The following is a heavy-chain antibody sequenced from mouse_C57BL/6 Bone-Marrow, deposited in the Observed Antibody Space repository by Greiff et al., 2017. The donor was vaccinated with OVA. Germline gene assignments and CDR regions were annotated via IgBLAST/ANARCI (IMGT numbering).Heavy chain of an antibody. CDR1: GFTFSDYY. J-gene: IGHJ1*03. V-gene: IGHV5-16*01. Sequence: EVKLVESEGGLVQPGSSMKLSCTASGFTFSDYYMAWVRQVPEKGLEWVANINYDGSSTYYLDSLKSRFIISRDNAKNILYLQMSSLKSEDTATYYCARDHAYYSNYDWYFDVWGTGTTVTVSS. D-gene: IGHD2-5*01. CDR2: INYDGSST. CDR3: ARDHAYYSNYDWYFDV.